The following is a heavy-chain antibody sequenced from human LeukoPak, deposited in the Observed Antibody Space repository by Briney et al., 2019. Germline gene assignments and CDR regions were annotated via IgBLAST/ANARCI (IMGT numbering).Heavy chain of an antibody. V-gene: IGHV4-59*01. Sequence: SETLSLTCTVSGGSISSYYWTWIRQPPGKGLEGMGYIYYSGSTNYNPSLKSRVTISVDTSKNQFSLKLSSVTAADTAVYYCARERRSGSYYYFDYWGQGTLVTVSS. CDR3: ARERRSGSYYYFDY. CDR2: IYYSGST. D-gene: IGHD3-10*01. CDR1: GGSISSYY. J-gene: IGHJ4*02.